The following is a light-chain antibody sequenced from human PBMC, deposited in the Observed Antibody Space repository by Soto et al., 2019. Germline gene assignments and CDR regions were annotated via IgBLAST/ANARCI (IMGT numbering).Light chain of an antibody. CDR1: RTDVDGYNY. Sequence: QSVLTQPASVSGSPGQSIAISCTGIRTDVDGYNYVSWYQQHPGKAPKLIIYEVYKRPSGVPDRFSGSKSGNTAALTVSGLQAEDEADYYCSSYVGTNSYVFGTGTKVTVL. J-gene: IGLJ1*01. CDR2: EVY. V-gene: IGLV2-8*01. CDR3: SSYVGTNSYV.